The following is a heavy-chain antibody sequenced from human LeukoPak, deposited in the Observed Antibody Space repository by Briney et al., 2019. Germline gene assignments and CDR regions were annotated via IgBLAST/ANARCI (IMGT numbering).Heavy chain of an antibody. CDR1: GYTFISYG. V-gene: IGHV1-18*01. CDR2: ISAYNGNT. Sequence: ASVKVSCKASGYTFISYGISWVRQAPVQGLEWMGWISAYNGNTNYAQKLQGRVTMTTDTSTSTAYMELRSLRSDDTAVYYCARDSSSWYRSYYYGMDVWGQGTTVTVSS. CDR3: ARDSSSWYRSYYYGMDV. D-gene: IGHD6-13*01. J-gene: IGHJ6*02.